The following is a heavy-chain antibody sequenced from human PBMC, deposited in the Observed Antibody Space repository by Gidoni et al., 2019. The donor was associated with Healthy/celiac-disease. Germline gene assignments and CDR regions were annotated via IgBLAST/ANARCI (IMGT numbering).Heavy chain of an antibody. V-gene: IGHV3-33*01. CDR3: ARDRDSGSYQGAFDY. CDR1: GFPFSSYG. CDR2: IGYDGSNK. D-gene: IGHD1-26*01. J-gene: IGHJ4*02. Sequence: SGGGVVQPGRSLRLSCAASGFPFSSYGMPWVRQAPGKGLEWMEVIGYDGSNKYYADSVKGRFTISRDNSKNTRYLQMNSLRAEDTAVYYCARDRDSGSYQGAFDYWGQGTLVTVSS.